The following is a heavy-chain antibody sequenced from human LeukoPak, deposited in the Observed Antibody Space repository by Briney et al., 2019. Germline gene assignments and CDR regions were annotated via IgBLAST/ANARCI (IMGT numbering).Heavy chain of an antibody. V-gene: IGHV3-66*01. CDR2: IYSGGST. CDR1: GFTVSTNY. Sequence: GGSLRLSCAASGFTVSTNYMNWVRQAPGKGLEWVSVIYSGGSTYNADSVKGRFSISRDNSKNTLDLQMNSLRVEDTAVYYCARSKSYSSGMDVWGQGTTVTVSS. J-gene: IGHJ6*02. CDR3: ARSKSYSSGMDV.